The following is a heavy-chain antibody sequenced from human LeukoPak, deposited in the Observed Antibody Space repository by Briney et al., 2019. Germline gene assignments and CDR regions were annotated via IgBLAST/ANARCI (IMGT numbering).Heavy chain of an antibody. CDR1: GGSFSGYY. CDR2: INHSGST. CDR3: ARGGIRYFDWLRTPYYFDY. V-gene: IGHV4-34*01. D-gene: IGHD3-9*01. Sequence: PSETLSLTCAVYGGSFSGYYWSWIRQPPGKGLEWIGEINHSGSTNYNPSLKSRVTISVDTSKNQFSLKLSSVTAADTAVYYCARGGIRYFDWLRTPYYFDYWGQGTLVTVSS. J-gene: IGHJ4*02.